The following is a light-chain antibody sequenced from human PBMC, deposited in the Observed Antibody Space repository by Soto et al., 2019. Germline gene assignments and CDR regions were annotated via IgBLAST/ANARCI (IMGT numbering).Light chain of an antibody. Sequence: QSVLTQPASVSGSPGQSITISCTGTSRDVGDYEYVSWYQQHPGKGPKLMIYEVSNRTSGVSNRFSGSKSGNTASLTISGLQAEDETEYFCSSYKRTSRVYVFGTGTKGTVL. CDR1: SRDVGDYEY. J-gene: IGLJ1*01. CDR3: SSYKRTSRVYV. CDR2: EVS. V-gene: IGLV2-14*01.